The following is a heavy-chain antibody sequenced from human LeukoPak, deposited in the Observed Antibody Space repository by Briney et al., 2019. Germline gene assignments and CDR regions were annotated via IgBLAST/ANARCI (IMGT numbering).Heavy chain of an antibody. CDR3: AREQYYYDSSGYYPFRYYYGMDV. Sequence: GASVKVSCKASGYTFTSYYMHWVRQAPGQGLEWMGIINPSGGSTSYAQKFQGRVTMTRDTSTSTVYMVLSSLRSEDTAVYYCAREQYYYDSSGYYPFRYYYGMDVWGQGTTVTVSS. CDR2: INPSGGST. CDR1: GYTFTSYY. J-gene: IGHJ6*02. V-gene: IGHV1-46*01. D-gene: IGHD3-22*01.